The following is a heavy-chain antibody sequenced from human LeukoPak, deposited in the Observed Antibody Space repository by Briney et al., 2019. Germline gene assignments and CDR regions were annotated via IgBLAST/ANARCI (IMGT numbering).Heavy chain of an antibody. D-gene: IGHD3-10*01. V-gene: IGHV1-69*08. CDR3: ARVNLRGSNYNWFDP. J-gene: IGHJ5*02. CDR2: ITPVIETA. Sequence: ASVKVSCKTSVGTFLSHTFSWVPPAPGKGLEWMGKITPVIETANYAQTLKGRVSIYADTSTTTVYMDLSGLRPEDTAVYYCARVNLRGSNYNWFDPWGQGTRVTVSS. CDR1: VGTFLSHT.